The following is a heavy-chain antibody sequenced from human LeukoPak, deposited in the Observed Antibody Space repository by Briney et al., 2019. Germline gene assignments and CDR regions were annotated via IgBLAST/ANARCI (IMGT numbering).Heavy chain of an antibody. J-gene: IGHJ5*02. V-gene: IGHV1-18*01. D-gene: IGHD2-15*01. CDR1: GYTFTSYG. Sequence: ASVKVSRKSSGYTFTSYGISWVRQAPGQGLEWMGWISGYNGNTKYGQKFQGRVTMTTDTSTSTAYMELRSLTSDDTAVYCCARGRGVVVAAATQYWFDPWGQGTLVAVSS. CDR3: ARGRGVVVAAATQYWFDP. CDR2: ISGYNGNT.